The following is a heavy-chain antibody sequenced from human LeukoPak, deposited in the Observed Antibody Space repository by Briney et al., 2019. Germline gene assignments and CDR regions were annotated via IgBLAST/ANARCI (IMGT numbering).Heavy chain of an antibody. Sequence: GASVKVSCKVSGYTLTELSMHWVRQAPGKGLEWMGGFDPEDGETIYAQKFQGRVTMTEDTSTDTAYMELSSLRSEDTAVYYCATGLGIVGAAGYMDVWGKGTTVTVSS. D-gene: IGHD1-26*01. CDR3: ATGLGIVGAAGYMDV. J-gene: IGHJ6*03. CDR1: GYTLTELS. CDR2: FDPEDGET. V-gene: IGHV1-24*01.